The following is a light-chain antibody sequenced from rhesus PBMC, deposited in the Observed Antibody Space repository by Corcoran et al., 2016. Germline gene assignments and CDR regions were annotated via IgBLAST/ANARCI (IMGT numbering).Light chain of an antibody. V-gene: IGLV2S7*01. Sequence: QSAPALPPSVSGSPGQSVTISCTVSNSDLGGYNYVSWYQRHPGKAPKLMIYDVYKRPSGVSDRFSGSKSGNTASLTISGLQAEDEADYYCCSFTTRDTYIFNTGTRLTVL. J-gene: IGLJ1*01. CDR3: CSFTTRDTYI. CDR1: NSDLGGYNY. CDR2: DVY.